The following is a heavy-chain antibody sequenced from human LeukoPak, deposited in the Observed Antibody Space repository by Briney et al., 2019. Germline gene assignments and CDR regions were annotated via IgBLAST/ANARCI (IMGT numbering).Heavy chain of an antibody. CDR1: GGSISSSSNY. D-gene: IGHD4-17*01. V-gene: IGHV4-39*07. CDR2: IYYSGST. J-gene: IGHJ6*03. Sequence: SETLSLTCTVSGGSISSSSNYWGWIRQPPGKGLEWIGSIYYSGSTYYNPSLKSRVTISVDTSKNQFSLKLSSVIAADTAVYYCARESAPTVTPYYYYYMDVWGKGTTVTVSS. CDR3: ARESAPTVTPYYYYYMDV.